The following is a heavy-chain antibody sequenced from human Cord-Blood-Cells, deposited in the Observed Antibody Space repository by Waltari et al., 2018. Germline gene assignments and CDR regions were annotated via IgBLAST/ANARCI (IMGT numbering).Heavy chain of an antibody. Sequence: QVQLVQSGAEVKKPGASVKVSCMASGYTFTGYYMHWVRQAPGQGLEWMGQINPNSGGTNYAQKFQGRITMTRDTSISTAYMELSRLRSDDTAVYYCSLLSGSYYYYYGMDVWGQGTTVTVSS. CDR2: INPNSGGT. J-gene: IGHJ6*02. V-gene: IGHV1-2*06. CDR3: SLLSGSYYYYYGMDV. D-gene: IGHD1-26*01. CDR1: GYTFTGYY.